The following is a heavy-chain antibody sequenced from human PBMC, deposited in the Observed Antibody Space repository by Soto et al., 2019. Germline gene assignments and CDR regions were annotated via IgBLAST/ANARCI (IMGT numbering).Heavy chain of an antibody. J-gene: IGHJ4*02. Sequence: SETLSLTCTVSGGSIYRSGYYWGWIRQPPGRGLEWIGNIDYNGVTYSNPSLKSRVTIPRDTSKNQFSLKLTSVTAADTALYYCGKVLVGATGHTDSDSWGPGTLVTVSS. D-gene: IGHD2-15*01. CDR3: GKVLVGATGHTDSDS. CDR1: GGSIYRSGYY. V-gene: IGHV4-39*01. CDR2: IDYNGVT.